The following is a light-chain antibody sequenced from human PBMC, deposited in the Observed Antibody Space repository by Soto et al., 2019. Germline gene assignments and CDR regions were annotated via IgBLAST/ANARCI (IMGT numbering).Light chain of an antibody. CDR1: LSGSNSY. CDR3: QQYSSLPRT. V-gene: IGKV3-20*01. Sequence: SVLTQSPGTLSLAPGQRATLSCRDSLSGSNSYFAWYQQKPGQAPRLLIYGVSNRATGIPDRFSGSGSGTEFTLTISSLEPEDFVVYYCQQYSSLPRTFGQGTKVEIK. J-gene: IGKJ1*01. CDR2: GVS.